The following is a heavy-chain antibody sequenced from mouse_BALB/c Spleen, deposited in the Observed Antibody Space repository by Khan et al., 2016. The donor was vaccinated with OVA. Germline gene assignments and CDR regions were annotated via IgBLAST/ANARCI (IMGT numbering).Heavy chain of an antibody. V-gene: IGHV3-2*02. CDR2: ISYSGST. J-gene: IGHJ4*01. Sequence: EVQFVELGPGLVKPSQSLSLTCTVTGYSITSDYAWNWIRQFPGNKLEWMGYISYSGSTNYNPSLKSRIFITRDTSKNQFFLQLNSVTSEDTATYYCARDGSRYNYAMDYWGQGTAVTVSS. CDR3: ARDGSRYNYAMDY. D-gene: IGHD2-3*01. CDR1: GYSITSDYA.